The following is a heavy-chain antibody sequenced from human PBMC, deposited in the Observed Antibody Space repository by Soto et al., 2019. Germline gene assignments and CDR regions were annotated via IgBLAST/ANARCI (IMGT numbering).Heavy chain of an antibody. Sequence: GESLKISCKASGYTFTTYWIGWVRQMPGKGLQWMGIIYPDDSDTRYSPSFQGQVTISADKSIDTAYLQWSSLKASDTAMYYCAGGGVRGVITRTRDYYGMDVWGQGTTVTVSS. D-gene: IGHD3-10*01. CDR2: IYPDDSDT. V-gene: IGHV5-51*01. CDR3: AGGGVRGVITRTRDYYGMDV. CDR1: GYTFTTYW. J-gene: IGHJ6*02.